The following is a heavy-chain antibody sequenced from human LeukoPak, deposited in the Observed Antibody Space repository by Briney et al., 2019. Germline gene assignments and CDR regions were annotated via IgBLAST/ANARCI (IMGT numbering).Heavy chain of an antibody. CDR1: GFTVSSNY. V-gene: IGHV3-53*01. Sequence: GGSLRLSCAASGFTVSSNYMSWVRQAPGKGLEWVSVIYSGGSTYYADSVKGRFTISRDNSKNTLYLQMNSLRAEDTAVYYCAKFPSATYYYYYMDVWGKGTTVTISS. CDR2: IYSGGST. J-gene: IGHJ6*03. CDR3: AKFPSATYYYYYMDV. D-gene: IGHD2-21*01.